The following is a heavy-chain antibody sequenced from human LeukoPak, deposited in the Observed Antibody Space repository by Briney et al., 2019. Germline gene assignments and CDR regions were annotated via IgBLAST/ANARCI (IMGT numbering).Heavy chain of an antibody. CDR1: GFTVSSNY. Sequence: PGGSLRLSCRVSGFTVSSNYMSWVRQAPGKGLEYVSVIYRGGSTHYADSVKGRFTISRDNSKNTLYLQMNSLRAEDTAVYYCARDIERLDYWGQGTLVTVSS. V-gene: IGHV3-66*01. D-gene: IGHD3-16*02. CDR3: ARDIERLDY. J-gene: IGHJ4*02. CDR2: IYRGGST.